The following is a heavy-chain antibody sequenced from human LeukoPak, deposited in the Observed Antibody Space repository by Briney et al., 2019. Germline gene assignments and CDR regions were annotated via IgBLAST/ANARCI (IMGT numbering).Heavy chain of an antibody. CDR1: GFTFSNYW. CDR3: ARDAYGDPFDY. Sequence: PGGSLRLSCAASGFTFSNYWMHWVRQAPGKGLVWVSRINSDGVNTSYADSVKGRFTISRDNAKNSLYLQMNSLRAEDTAVYYCARDAYGDPFDYWGQGTLVTVSS. J-gene: IGHJ4*02. D-gene: IGHD4-17*01. CDR2: INSDGVNT. V-gene: IGHV3-74*01.